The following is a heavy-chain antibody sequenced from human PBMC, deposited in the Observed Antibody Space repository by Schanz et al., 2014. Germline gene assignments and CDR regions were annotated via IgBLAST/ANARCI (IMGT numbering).Heavy chain of an antibody. D-gene: IGHD6-19*01. CDR2: IVPIPGIT. CDR3: AREDSSAWFRTLIFDL. Sequence: QVQLVQSGAEVKNPGSSVKVSCKASGGTFSNYAISWVRQAPGQGLEWMGRIVPIPGITNYAQKFQGRVTITADKITSTAYMELSSLRSEDTAVYYCAREDSSAWFRTLIFDLWGQGTPVTVSS. J-gene: IGHJ4*02. V-gene: IGHV1-69*04. CDR1: GGTFSNYA.